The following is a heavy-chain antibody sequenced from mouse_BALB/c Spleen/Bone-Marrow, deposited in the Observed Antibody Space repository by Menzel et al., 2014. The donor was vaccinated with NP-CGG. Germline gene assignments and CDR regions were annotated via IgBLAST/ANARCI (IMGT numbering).Heavy chain of an antibody. Sequence: VQLQQSGPELVKPGASVKMSCKASGYTFTRYVIHWVRQKPGQGLDWIGYINPYNEGSKYNEKFKGEATLTSDKSSHTAYMELSSQTSDDSAVYYCTRERDYGEYFGYWGQGTTLTVSS. CDR1: GYTFTRYV. CDR2: INPYNEGS. V-gene: IGHV1-14*01. D-gene: IGHD1-1*01. J-gene: IGHJ2*01. CDR3: TRERDYGEYFGY.